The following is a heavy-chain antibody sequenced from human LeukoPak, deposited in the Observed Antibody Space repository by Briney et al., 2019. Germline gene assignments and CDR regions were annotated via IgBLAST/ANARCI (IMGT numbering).Heavy chain of an antibody. CDR2: IYSGGST. CDR3: ARDRENSSSWYGDAFDI. J-gene: IGHJ3*02. Sequence: PGGSLRLSCAASGFTVSSNYMSWVRQAPGKGLEWVSVIYSGGSTYYADSVKGRFTISRDNSKNTLYLQMNSLRAEDTAVYYCARDRENSSSWYGDAFDIWGQGTMVTVSS. D-gene: IGHD6-13*01. V-gene: IGHV3-53*01. CDR1: GFTVSSNY.